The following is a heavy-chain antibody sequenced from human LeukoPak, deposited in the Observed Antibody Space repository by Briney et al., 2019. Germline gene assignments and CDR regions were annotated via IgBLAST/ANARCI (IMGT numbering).Heavy chain of an antibody. J-gene: IGHJ3*02. Sequence: GGSLRLSCAASGFTFSSYSMNWVRQAPGKGLEWVSSISSSSSYIYYADSVKGRFTISRDNAKNSLYLQMNSLRAEDTAVYYCARWWLSYENAFDIWGQGTMVTVSS. CDR3: ARWWLSYENAFDI. V-gene: IGHV3-21*01. CDR1: GFTFSSYS. CDR2: ISSSSSYI. D-gene: IGHD3-3*01.